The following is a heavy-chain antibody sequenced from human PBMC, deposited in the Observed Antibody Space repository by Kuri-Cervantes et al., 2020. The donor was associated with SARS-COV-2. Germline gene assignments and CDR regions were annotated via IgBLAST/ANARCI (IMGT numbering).Heavy chain of an antibody. Sequence: GESLKISCAASGFTFSSYEMNWVRQAPGRGLEWVSSISSSGRYIYYADSVKGRFTISRDNAKNSLHLQMNSLRAEDTAVYYCARGPIVVVTGISNWFDSWGQGTLVTVSS. CDR2: ISSSGRYI. J-gene: IGHJ5*01. V-gene: IGHV3-21*01. CDR3: ARGPIVVVTGISNWFDS. D-gene: IGHD2-21*02. CDR1: GFTFSSYE.